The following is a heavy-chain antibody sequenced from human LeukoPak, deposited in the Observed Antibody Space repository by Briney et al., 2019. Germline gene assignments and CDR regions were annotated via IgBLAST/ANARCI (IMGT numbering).Heavy chain of an antibody. CDR3: ARVADILTSYIDY. Sequence: SETLSLTCTVSGGSISSYYWTWIRQSPGKGLEWIGYIYYNGSTNYNPSLKSRVTISADTSKKQFSLKLSSVTAADTAVYYCARVADILTSYIDYWGQGTLVTVSS. CDR2: IYYNGST. J-gene: IGHJ4*02. CDR1: GGSISSYY. V-gene: IGHV4-59*01. D-gene: IGHD3-9*01.